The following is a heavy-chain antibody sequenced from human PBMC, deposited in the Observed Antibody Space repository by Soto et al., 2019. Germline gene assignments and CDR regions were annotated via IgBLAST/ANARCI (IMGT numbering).Heavy chain of an antibody. Sequence: QVQLVQSGAEVKKPGSSVKVSCKASGVTFSRQDMRWVRQAPGQGLEWMGGIIPIFGTPQYAEKFQDRVTITADESTSTAYMELSSLTSEDTAVYYCATNEGRDSYSFDYWGQGTLFTVSS. CDR2: IIPIFGTP. J-gene: IGHJ4*02. V-gene: IGHV1-69*01. CDR3: ATNEGRDSYSFDY. D-gene: IGHD1-26*01. CDR1: GVTFSRQD.